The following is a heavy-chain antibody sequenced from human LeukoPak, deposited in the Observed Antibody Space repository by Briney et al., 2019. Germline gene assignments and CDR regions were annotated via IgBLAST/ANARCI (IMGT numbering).Heavy chain of an antibody. J-gene: IGHJ6*02. V-gene: IGHV3-53*01. D-gene: IGHD6-13*01. CDR2: IYSGGST. Sequence: PGGSLRLSCAASGFTFSSYAMSWVRQAPGKGLEWVSVIYSGGSTYYADSVKGRFTISRDNSKNTLYLQMNSLRAEDTAVYYCARDRDGGSSWPPYYYGMDVWGQGTTVTVSS. CDR3: ARDRDGGSSWPPYYYGMDV. CDR1: GFTFSSYA.